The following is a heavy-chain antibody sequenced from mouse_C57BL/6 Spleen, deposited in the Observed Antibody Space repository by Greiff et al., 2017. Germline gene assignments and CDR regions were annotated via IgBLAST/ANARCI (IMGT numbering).Heavy chain of an antibody. V-gene: IGHV1-54*01. CDR3: ARGGYGSSLFWFAY. CDR2: INPGSGGT. D-gene: IGHD1-1*01. J-gene: IGHJ3*01. CDR1: GYAFTNYL. Sequence: VQLQQSGAELVRPGTSVKVSCKASGYAFTNYLIEWVKQRPGQGLEWIGVINPGSGGTNYNEKFKGKATLTADKSSSTAYMQLSSLTSEDSAVYFCARGGYGSSLFWFAYWGQGTLVTVSA.